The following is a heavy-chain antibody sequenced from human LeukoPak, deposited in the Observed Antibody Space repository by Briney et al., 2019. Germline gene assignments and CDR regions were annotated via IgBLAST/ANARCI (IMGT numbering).Heavy chain of an antibody. CDR3: ARLIAAAGTS. Sequence: SETLSLTCAVSGYSISSGYYWGWIRQPPGKGLEWIGSIYHSGSTYYNPSLKIRVTISVDTSKNQFSLKLSSVTAADTAVYYCARLIAAAGTSWGQGTLVTVSS. J-gene: IGHJ4*02. CDR2: IYHSGST. V-gene: IGHV4-38-2*01. D-gene: IGHD6-13*01. CDR1: GYSISSGYY.